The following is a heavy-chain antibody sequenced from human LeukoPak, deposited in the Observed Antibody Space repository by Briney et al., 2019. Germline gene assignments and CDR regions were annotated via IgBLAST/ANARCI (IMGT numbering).Heavy chain of an antibody. V-gene: IGHV3-30*02. CDR2: IRYDGSKK. CDR1: GFTFSSYG. CDR3: AKGSYYGFDDALDI. J-gene: IGHJ3*02. Sequence: GGSLRLSCAASGFTFSSYGMHWVRQAPGKGLEWVAFIRYDGSKKYYADSVKGRFTVSRDNSKNTLYLQMNSLRGGDTDVYYCAKGSYYGFDDALDIWGQGTMVTVSS. D-gene: IGHD2/OR15-2a*01.